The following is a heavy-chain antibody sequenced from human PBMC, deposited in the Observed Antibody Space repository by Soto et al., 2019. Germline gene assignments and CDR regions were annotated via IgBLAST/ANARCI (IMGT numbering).Heavy chain of an antibody. CDR1: GGSISYEYYH. Sequence: QVQLQRSGPGLVKPSQTLSLTCTVSGGSISYEYYHWTWIRQSPGKGLEWIGYIHYSGSIIYNPSFKSRVTISVDTSKNQFSLQLSSVTAADTAVYFCAREDDGGDRDYYGLDVWGQGTTVTVSS. J-gene: IGHJ6*02. D-gene: IGHD2-21*02. V-gene: IGHV4-30-4*08. CDR2: IHYSGSI. CDR3: AREDDGGDRDYYGLDV.